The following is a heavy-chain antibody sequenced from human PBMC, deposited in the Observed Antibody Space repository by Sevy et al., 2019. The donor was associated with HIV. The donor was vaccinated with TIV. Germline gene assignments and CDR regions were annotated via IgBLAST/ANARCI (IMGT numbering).Heavy chain of an antibody. Sequence: ASVKVSCKASGYTFNTFTIHWLRQAPGQSLVWMGWLNPGNGNTKSAQHFRGRVNITRDTSARTAYLELTGLTSEDTAVYFCARDPYARRGFDYCGQGTLVTVSS. J-gene: IGHJ4*02. D-gene: IGHD3-16*01. CDR3: ARDPYARRGFDY. CDR1: GYTFNTFT. V-gene: IGHV1-3*01. CDR2: LNPGNGNT.